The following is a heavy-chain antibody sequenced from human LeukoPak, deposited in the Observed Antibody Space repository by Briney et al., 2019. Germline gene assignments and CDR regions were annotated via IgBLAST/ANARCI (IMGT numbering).Heavy chain of an antibody. D-gene: IGHD1-26*01. CDR2: ISWNSGSI. V-gene: IGHV3-9*01. CDR1: GFTFDDYA. CDR3: ARDTVGATDY. J-gene: IGHJ4*02. Sequence: GGSLRLSCAASGFTFDDYAMHWVRQAPGKGLEWVSGISWNSGSIGYADSVKGRFTISRDNAKNSLYLQMNSLRAEDTALYYCARDTVGATDYWGQGTLVTVSS.